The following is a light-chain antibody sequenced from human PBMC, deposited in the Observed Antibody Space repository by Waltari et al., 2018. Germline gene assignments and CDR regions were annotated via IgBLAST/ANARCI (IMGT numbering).Light chain of an antibody. Sequence: QSALTQPPSASGSPGQSFTIPCPGTSSAVGGYNYVSCYQQHPGKAPKLMIYEVTKRPSGVPDRFSGSKSGDTASLTVSGLQVDDEADYYCSSYAGRNNFVVFGGGTKLTVL. CDR2: EVT. J-gene: IGLJ2*01. CDR1: SSAVGGYNY. V-gene: IGLV2-8*01. CDR3: SSYAGRNNFVV.